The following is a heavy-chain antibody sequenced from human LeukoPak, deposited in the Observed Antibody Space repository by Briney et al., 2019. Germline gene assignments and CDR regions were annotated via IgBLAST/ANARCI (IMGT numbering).Heavy chain of an antibody. CDR1: GYTCTSYD. D-gene: IGHD1-14*01. V-gene: IGHV1-8*01. CDR2: MNPNRGNT. J-gene: IGHJ4*02. CDR3: ARVSQGTAGQDFDY. Sequence: GASVKVSCKASGYTCTSYDINWVRQATGQGLEWMGWMNPNRGNTGYAQKCQGRVTMTRNTSISTAYMELSSLRSEDTAVYYCARVSQGTAGQDFDYWGQGTLVTVSS.